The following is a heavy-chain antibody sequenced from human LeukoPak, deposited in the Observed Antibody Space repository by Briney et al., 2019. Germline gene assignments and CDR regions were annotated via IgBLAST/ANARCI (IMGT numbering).Heavy chain of an antibody. CDR3: ARGGSGLDP. CDR1: RFTFSSYW. Sequence: EGSLTLSCPLSRFTFSSYWTHWVRQAPGEGLVWVSHINTDGSNTRYADSVKGRFTISRDNAKNTLYLQMNSLRAEDTAVYYCARGGSGLDPWGQGTLVTVSS. CDR2: INTDGSNT. D-gene: IGHD5-12*01. J-gene: IGHJ5*02. V-gene: IGHV3-74*01.